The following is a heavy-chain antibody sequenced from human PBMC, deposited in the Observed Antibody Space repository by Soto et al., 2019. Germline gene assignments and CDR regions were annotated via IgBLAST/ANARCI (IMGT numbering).Heavy chain of an antibody. J-gene: IGHJ4*02. CDR2: IYYSGST. CDR3: AGAKYYDSSGRNSPFDY. D-gene: IGHD3-22*01. V-gene: IGHV4-39*01. CDR1: GGSISSSSYY. Sequence: SETLSLTCTVSGGSISSSSYYWGWIRQPPGKGLEWIGSIYYSGSTFYNPSLKSRVTISVDTSKNQFSLKLSSVTAADTAVYYCAGAKYYDSSGRNSPFDYRGQGTLVTVSS.